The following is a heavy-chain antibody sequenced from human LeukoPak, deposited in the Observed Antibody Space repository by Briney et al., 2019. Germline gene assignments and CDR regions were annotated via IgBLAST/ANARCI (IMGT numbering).Heavy chain of an antibody. D-gene: IGHD4-17*01. J-gene: IGHJ3*02. CDR2: IYSGGTT. V-gene: IGHV3-53*01. CDR1: GFTFSSYS. Sequence: PGGSLRLSCAASGFTFSSYSMNWVRQAPGKGLEWVSVIYSGGTTYYGDSVEGRFTISRDNSRNTLNLQMNSLRAEDTAVYFCARGQSGDPAFDIWSQGTMVTVSS. CDR3: ARGQSGDPAFDI.